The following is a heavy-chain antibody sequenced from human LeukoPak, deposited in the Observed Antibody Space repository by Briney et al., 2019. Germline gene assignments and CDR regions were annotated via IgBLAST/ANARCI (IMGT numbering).Heavy chain of an antibody. CDR3: ARGQMGSQRGDSFDP. Sequence: SETLSLTCTVSGGSISSYYWSWIRQPPGKGLEWIAYIYYSGSTNYNPSLKSRVTISVDTSKNQFSLKLSSVTAADTALYYCARGQMGSQRGDSFDPWGQGTLVTVSS. CDR2: IYYSGST. D-gene: IGHD3-16*01. CDR1: GGSISSYY. J-gene: IGHJ5*02. V-gene: IGHV4-59*12.